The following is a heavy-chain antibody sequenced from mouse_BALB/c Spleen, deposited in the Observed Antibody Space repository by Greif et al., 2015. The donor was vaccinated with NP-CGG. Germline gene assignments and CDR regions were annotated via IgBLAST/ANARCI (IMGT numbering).Heavy chain of an antibody. Sequence: VQLQQSGAELAKPGASVKMSCKASGYTFTSYWMHWVKQRPGQGLEWIGYINPSTGYTEYNQKFKDKATLTADKSSSTAYMQLSSLTSEDSAVYYCARSGTKDFAYWGQGTLVTVSA. J-gene: IGHJ3*01. D-gene: IGHD4-1*01. V-gene: IGHV1-7*01. CDR1: GYTFTSYW. CDR2: INPSTGYT. CDR3: ARSGTKDFAY.